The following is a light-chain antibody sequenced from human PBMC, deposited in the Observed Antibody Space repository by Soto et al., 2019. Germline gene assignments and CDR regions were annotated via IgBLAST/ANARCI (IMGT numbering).Light chain of an antibody. CDR3: SSYKSSSTRV. CDR2: EVS. V-gene: IGLV2-14*03. CDR1: SSDVGAYDF. J-gene: IGLJ1*01. Sequence: QSALTQPASVSGSPGQSITISCTGTSSDVGAYDFVSWYQQHPDKAPKLMIYEVSNRPSGVSNRFSGSKSVNTATLTISGLQAEDGVDYYCSSYKSSSTRVLGTGTKVTVL.